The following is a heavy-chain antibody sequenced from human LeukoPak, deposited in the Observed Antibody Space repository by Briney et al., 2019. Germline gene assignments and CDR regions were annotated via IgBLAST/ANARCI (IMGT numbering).Heavy chain of an antibody. V-gene: IGHV3-30*18. J-gene: IGHJ4*02. CDR1: GFTFNTYG. CDR2: ISSDGTSK. CDR3: AKAAYCTRTSCLFSGYAQRPLDS. D-gene: IGHD2-8*01. Sequence: PGGSLRLSCAASGFTFNTYGMHWVRQAPGKGLEWVAGISSDGTSKDYAESVKGRFTISRDNSKNTIYLQMNSLRAEDTPVYYCAKAAYCTRTSCLFSGYAQRPLDSWGQGTLVTVSS.